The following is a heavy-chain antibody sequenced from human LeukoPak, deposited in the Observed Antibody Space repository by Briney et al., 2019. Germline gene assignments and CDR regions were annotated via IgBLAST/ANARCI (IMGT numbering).Heavy chain of an antibody. CDR1: GGTFSSYA. CDR2: ILPILGIA. Sequence: ASVKVSCKASGGTFSSYAISWVRQAPGQGLEWMGRILPILGIANYAQKFQGRVTITADKSTSTAYMELSSLRSEDTAVYYCARVRYDSSGYYTGPLDYWGQGTLVTVSS. V-gene: IGHV1-69*04. D-gene: IGHD3-22*01. J-gene: IGHJ4*02. CDR3: ARVRYDSSGYYTGPLDY.